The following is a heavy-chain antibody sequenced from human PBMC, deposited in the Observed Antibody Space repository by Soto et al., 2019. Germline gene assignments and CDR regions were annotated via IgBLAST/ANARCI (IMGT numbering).Heavy chain of an antibody. V-gene: IGHV3-23*01. D-gene: IGHD1-26*01. CDR2: ISGSGGST. CDR1: GFTISSYA. J-gene: IGHJ4*02. Sequence: EVQLLESGGGLVQPGGSLRLSCAASGFTISSYAMSRVRQAPGKGLEWVSAISGSGGSTYYADSVKGRFTISRDNSKNTLYLQMNSLRAEDTAVYYCAKVWHRGSYINFWDYWGQGTLVTVSS. CDR3: AKVWHRGSYINFWDY.